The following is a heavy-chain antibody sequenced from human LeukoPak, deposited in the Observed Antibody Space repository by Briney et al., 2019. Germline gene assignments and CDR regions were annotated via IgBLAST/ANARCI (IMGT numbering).Heavy chain of an antibody. D-gene: IGHD1-14*01. CDR2: IKEDGSQK. Sequence: GGSLRLSCAASGFTFSTNWMTWVRQAPGKGLEWVANIKEDGSQKYYVDSVKGRLTISRDNAKNSLNLQMNNLRAEDTAVYYCVRFSRNPDNWGQGTQVTVSS. CDR3: VRFSRNPDN. CDR1: GFTFSTNW. J-gene: IGHJ4*02. V-gene: IGHV3-7*01.